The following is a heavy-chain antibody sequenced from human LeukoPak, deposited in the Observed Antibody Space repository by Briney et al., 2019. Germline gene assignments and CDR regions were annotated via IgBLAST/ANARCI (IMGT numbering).Heavy chain of an antibody. CDR2: IRYDGSNK. J-gene: IGHJ4*02. CDR1: GFTFSSYG. CDR3: AKGDTSYVWGSYRPKSYFDY. Sequence: GGSLRLSCAASGFTFSSYGMHWVRQALGKGLEWVAFIRYDGSNKYYADSVKGRFTISRDNSKNTLYLQMNSLRAEDTAVYYCAKGDTSYVWGSYRPKSYFDYWGQGTLVTVSS. D-gene: IGHD3-16*02. V-gene: IGHV3-30*02.